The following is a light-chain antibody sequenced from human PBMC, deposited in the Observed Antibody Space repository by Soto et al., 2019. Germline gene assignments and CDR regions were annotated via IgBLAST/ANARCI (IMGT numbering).Light chain of an antibody. J-gene: IGKJ5*01. CDR3: QQSYSTPIT. Sequence: DIQMTQSPSSLSASVGDRVTITCRASQSISSYLNWYQQKPGKAPQLLIYDASSLLSGVPSRFSGSGSGTDFTLTISSLQPEDFATYYCQQSYSTPITFGQGTRLEIK. V-gene: IGKV1-39*01. CDR1: QSISSY. CDR2: DAS.